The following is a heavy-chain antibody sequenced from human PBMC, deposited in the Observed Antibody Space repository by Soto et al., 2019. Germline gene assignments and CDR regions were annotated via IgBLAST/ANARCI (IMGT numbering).Heavy chain of an antibody. D-gene: IGHD3-22*01. V-gene: IGHV3-21*01. CDR3: ARDQYYYYSRGYWLY. J-gene: IGHJ4*02. CDR1: GFIFSSYS. CDR2: ISSSSSYI. Sequence: EVQLVESGGGLVKPGGSLRLSCAASGFIFSSYSMNWVRQAPGKGLEWVSFISSSSSYIYYADSVKGRFTISRDNAKNSLYLQMNSLRAEDTAVYYCARDQYYYYSRGYWLYWGQGTLVTVSS.